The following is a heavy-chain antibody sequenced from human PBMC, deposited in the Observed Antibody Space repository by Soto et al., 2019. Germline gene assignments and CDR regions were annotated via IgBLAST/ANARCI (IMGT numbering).Heavy chain of an antibody. CDR3: AKGVLGYCSSNSCYAYDF. J-gene: IGHJ4*02. D-gene: IGHD2-2*01. CDR2: ITGSGGNT. CDR1: GFTFSGSA. Sequence: GGSLRLSCAASGFTFSGSAMSWVRQAPGKGLEWVSAITGSGGNTFYADSVKGRFTISRDNSKSTLFLQMHSLRVEDTAVYYCAKGVLGYCSSNSCYAYDFWGQGTLVTVSS. V-gene: IGHV3-23*01.